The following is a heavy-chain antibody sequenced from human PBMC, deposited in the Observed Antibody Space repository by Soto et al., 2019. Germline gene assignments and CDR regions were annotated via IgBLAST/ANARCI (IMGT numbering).Heavy chain of an antibody. CDR2: ISYDGSNK. Sequence: GGSLRLSCAASGFTFSSYAMHWVRQAPGKGLEWVAVISYDGSNKYYADSVKGRFTISRDNSKNTLYLRMNSLRAEDTAVYYCARDRGYYDSSGYYPPSTYGMDVWGQGTTVTVSS. CDR3: ARDRGYYDSSGYYPPSTYGMDV. D-gene: IGHD3-22*01. CDR1: GFTFSSYA. J-gene: IGHJ6*02. V-gene: IGHV3-30-3*01.